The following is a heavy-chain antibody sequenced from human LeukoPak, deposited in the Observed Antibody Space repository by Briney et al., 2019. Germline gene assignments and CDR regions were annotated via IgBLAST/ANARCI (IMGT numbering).Heavy chain of an antibody. CDR2: IYHSGST. CDR1: GYSISSGDY. D-gene: IGHD3-22*01. V-gene: IGHV4-38-2*02. CDR3: ARLRRDSSGYYIGTAAYYFDY. J-gene: IGHJ4*02. Sequence: SETLSLTCTVFGYSISSGDYWGWIRQPPGKGLEWIASIYHSGSTYYNPSLKSRVTISVDTSNNRFSLKLSSVTAADTAVYYCARLRRDSSGYYIGTAAYYFDYWGQGTLVTVSS.